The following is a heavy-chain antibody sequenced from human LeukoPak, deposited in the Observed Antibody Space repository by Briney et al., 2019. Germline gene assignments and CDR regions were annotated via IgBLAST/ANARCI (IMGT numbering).Heavy chain of an antibody. CDR3: AKDAIAAYYYDSSGYFPY. Sequence: TGGSLRLSCAASGFTFSSYAMSWVRQAPGKGLEWVSAISGSGGSTYYADSVKGRFTISRDNSKNTLYLQMNSLRAEDTAVYYCAKDAIAAYYYDSSGYFPYWGQGTLVTVSS. J-gene: IGHJ4*02. CDR2: ISGSGGST. CDR1: GFTFSSYA. V-gene: IGHV3-23*01. D-gene: IGHD3-22*01.